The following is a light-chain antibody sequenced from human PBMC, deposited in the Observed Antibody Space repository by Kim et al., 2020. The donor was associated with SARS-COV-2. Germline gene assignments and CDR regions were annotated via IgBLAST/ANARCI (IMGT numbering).Light chain of an antibody. CDR3: QAWDSSTGV. Sequence: PGQTASITCSGDKLGDKYACWYQQKPGQSPGLVIYQDNKRPSGIPERFSGYNSGNTATLTISGTQAMDEADYYCQAWDSSTGVFGGGTQLTVL. CDR2: QDN. CDR1: KLGDKY. V-gene: IGLV3-1*01. J-gene: IGLJ2*01.